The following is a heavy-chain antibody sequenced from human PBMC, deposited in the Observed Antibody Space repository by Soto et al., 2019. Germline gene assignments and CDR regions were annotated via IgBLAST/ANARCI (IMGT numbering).Heavy chain of an antibody. CDR1: GFTFSSYA. CDR2: ISYDGSNK. J-gene: IGHJ6*02. V-gene: IGHV3-30-3*01. CDR3: ARDHYSYYDFWSGPDYYYGMDV. Sequence: PGVSLRLSCAASGFTFSSYAMHWVRQAPGKGLEWVAVISYDGSNKYYADSVKGRFTISRDNSKNTLYLQMNSLRAEDTAVYYCARDHYSYYDFWSGPDYYYGMDVWGQGTTVTVSS. D-gene: IGHD3-3*01.